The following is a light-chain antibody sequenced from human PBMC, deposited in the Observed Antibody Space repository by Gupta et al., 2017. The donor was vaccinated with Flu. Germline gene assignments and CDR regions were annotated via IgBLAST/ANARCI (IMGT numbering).Light chain of an antibody. J-gene: IGKJ5*01. V-gene: IGKV3-11*01. CDR1: QSVSSY. CDR2: DAS. CDR3: QQRSNWPIT. Sequence: PATLSWSPGEIATLSCRASQSVSSYLAWYQQKPGQAPRLLIYDASNRATGIPARFSGSGSGTDFTLTISSLEPEDFAVYYCQQRSNWPITFGQGTRLEIK.